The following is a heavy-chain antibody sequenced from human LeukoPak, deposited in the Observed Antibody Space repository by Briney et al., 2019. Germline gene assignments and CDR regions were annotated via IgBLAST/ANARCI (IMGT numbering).Heavy chain of an antibody. D-gene: IGHD6-25*01. J-gene: IGHJ3*02. Sequence: QPGGSLRLSCAASGFTFSSYEMNWVRQAPGKGLEWVAFIRYDGSNKYYADSVKGRFTISRDNSKNTLYLQMNSLRAEDTAVYYRARDLYSSVGGAFDIWGQGTMVTVSS. CDR1: GFTFSSYE. V-gene: IGHV3-30*02. CDR2: IRYDGSNK. CDR3: ARDLYSSVGGAFDI.